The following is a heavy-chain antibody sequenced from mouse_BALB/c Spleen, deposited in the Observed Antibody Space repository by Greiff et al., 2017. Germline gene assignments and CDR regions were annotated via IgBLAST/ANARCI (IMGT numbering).Heavy chain of an antibody. J-gene: IGHJ4*01. D-gene: IGHD3-3*01. Sequence: QVQLKESGPGLVAPSQSLSITCTVSGFSLTSYGVHWVRQPPGKGLEWLGVIWAGGSTNYNSALMSRLSISKDNSKSQVFLKMNSLQTDDTAMYYCAREGGPPYAMDYWGQGTSVTVSS. V-gene: IGHV2-9*02. CDR2: IWAGGST. CDR1: GFSLTSYG. CDR3: AREGGPPYAMDY.